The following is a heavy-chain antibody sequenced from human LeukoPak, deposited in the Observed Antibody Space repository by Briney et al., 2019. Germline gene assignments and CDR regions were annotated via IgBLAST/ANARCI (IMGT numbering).Heavy chain of an antibody. CDR2: IYYSGST. Sequence: SETLSLTCTVSGGSISSSSYYWGWIRQPPGKGLEWIGSIYYSGSTFYNPSLKSRVTISVDTSKNQFSLKLSSVTAADTAVYYCASPGSSYSSGWYRAFDIWGQGTMVTVSS. CDR1: GGSISSSSYY. D-gene: IGHD6-19*01. J-gene: IGHJ3*02. CDR3: ASPGSSYSSGWYRAFDI. V-gene: IGHV4-39*01.